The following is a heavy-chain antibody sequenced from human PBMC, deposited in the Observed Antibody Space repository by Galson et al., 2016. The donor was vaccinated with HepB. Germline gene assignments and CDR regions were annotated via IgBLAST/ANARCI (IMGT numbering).Heavy chain of an antibody. Sequence: SLRLSCAASGFTFSSYGMHWVRQAPGKGLEWVAVISYDGSSKYYADSVKGRFTISRDNSKNTLYVQMNSLRAEDTALYYCARDPGYITAAPFFDYWGQGTLVTVSS. D-gene: IGHD5-24*01. CDR1: GFTFSSYG. V-gene: IGHV3-30*03. CDR2: ISYDGSSK. CDR3: ARDPGYITAAPFFDY. J-gene: IGHJ4*02.